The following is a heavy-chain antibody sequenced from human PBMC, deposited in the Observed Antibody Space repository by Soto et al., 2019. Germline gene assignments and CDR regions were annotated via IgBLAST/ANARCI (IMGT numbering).Heavy chain of an antibody. CDR1: GYSFTSYW. CDR3: ARHVYRVRAARPLYYYGMDV. CDR2: IYPGDSDT. D-gene: IGHD6-6*01. V-gene: IGHV5-51*01. J-gene: IGHJ6*02. Sequence: PGESLKISCKGSGYSFTSYWIGWVRQMPGKGLEWMGIIYPGDSDTRYSPSFQGQVTISADKSISTAYLQWSSLKASDTAMYYCARHVYRVRAARPLYYYGMDVWGQGTTVTVSS.